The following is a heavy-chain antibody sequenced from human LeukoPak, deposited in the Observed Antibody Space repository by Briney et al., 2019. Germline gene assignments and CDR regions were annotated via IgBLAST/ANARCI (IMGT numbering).Heavy chain of an antibody. CDR1: GYPFSSCG. D-gene: IGHD3-10*01. J-gene: IGHJ4*02. CDR3: ARVTYITMVRGAYYFDY. CDR2: ISGYNGDT. Sequence: ASVKVSCKTFGYPFSSCGINWVRQAPGQGLEWMGWISGYNGDTNYAQKFQGRVTMTTDTSTNSAYMELSRLRSDDTAVYYCARVTYITMVRGAYYFDYWGQGTLVTVSS. V-gene: IGHV1-18*01.